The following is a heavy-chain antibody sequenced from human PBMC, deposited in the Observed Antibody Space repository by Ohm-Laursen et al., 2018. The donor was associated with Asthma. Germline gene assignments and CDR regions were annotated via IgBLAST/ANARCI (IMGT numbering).Heavy chain of an antibody. CDR3: ARDSRSRTTFYGMDV. D-gene: IGHD4-17*01. Sequence: SDTLSLTCTVSAASISSYYWAWIRQPPGKGLEWIGYFFLRGNDNYNPPLKSRVTMSMGASRDQFSLRLSSVTAADTAVYYCARDSRSRTTFYGMDVWGQGTTVTVSS. CDR1: AASISSYY. J-gene: IGHJ6*02. CDR2: FFLRGND. V-gene: IGHV4-59*01.